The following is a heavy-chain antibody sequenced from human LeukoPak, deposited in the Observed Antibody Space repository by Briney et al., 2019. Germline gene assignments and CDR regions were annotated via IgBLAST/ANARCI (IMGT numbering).Heavy chain of an antibody. CDR2: ISLTGLT. V-gene: IGHV4-4*02. D-gene: IGHD2-8*01. CDR3: SRENGAFSPFGY. CDR1: GGSISNTNW. Sequence: SETLSLTCTVSGGSISNTNWWSWVRQPPEQGLEWIGEISLTGLTHYNPSLESRVTVSLDKSKNQLSLNLTSVTAADTAVYYCSRENGAFSPFGYWGQGTLVTVLS. J-gene: IGHJ4*02.